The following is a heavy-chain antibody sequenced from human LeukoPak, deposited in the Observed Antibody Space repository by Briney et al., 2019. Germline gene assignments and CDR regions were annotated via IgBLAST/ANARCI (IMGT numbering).Heavy chain of an antibody. V-gene: IGHV3-53*01. Sequence: PGGSLRLSCAASGFTFSNYAMSWVRQAPGKGLEWVSVIYGGGSTHYADSVKGRFTISRDNSKNTLYLQMNSLRAEDTAVYYCAREGSWAFDYWGQGTLVTVSS. J-gene: IGHJ4*02. CDR1: GFTFSNYA. D-gene: IGHD3-16*01. CDR3: AREGSWAFDY. CDR2: IYGGGST.